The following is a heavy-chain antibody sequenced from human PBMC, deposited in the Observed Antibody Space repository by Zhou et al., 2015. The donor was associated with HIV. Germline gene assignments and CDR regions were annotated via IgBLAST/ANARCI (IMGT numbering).Heavy chain of an antibody. J-gene: IGHJ4*02. CDR3: ARMSSSLFGVALGSFDH. V-gene: IGHV1-18*01. D-gene: IGHD3-3*01. CDR1: GYTFTNHA. CDR2: ITPHNHKT. Sequence: QVQMVQSGAEVRKPGASVKVSCKASGYTFTNHAISWVRQAPGQGLEWMGRITPHNHKTNYLQKFEGRVTMTADTSTSVAYLELRSLRSDDTAIYYCARMSSSLFGVALGSFDHWGQGTLVTVSS.